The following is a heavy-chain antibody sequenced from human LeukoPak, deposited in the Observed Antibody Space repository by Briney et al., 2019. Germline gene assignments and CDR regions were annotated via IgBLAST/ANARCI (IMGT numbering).Heavy chain of an antibody. CDR3: ARGGVRPYYYDSSGYYDL. CDR1: GGTFSSYA. Sequence: SVMVSCKASGGTFSSYAISWVRQAPGQGLEWMGGIIPIFGTANYAQKFQGRVTITADESTSTAYMELSSLRSEDTAVYYCARGGVRPYYYDSSGYYDLWGRGTLVTVSS. D-gene: IGHD3-22*01. V-gene: IGHV1-69*13. CDR2: IIPIFGTA. J-gene: IGHJ2*01.